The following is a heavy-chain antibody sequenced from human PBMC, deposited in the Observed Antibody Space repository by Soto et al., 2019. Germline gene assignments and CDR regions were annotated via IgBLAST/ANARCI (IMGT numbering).Heavy chain of an antibody. CDR1: GFTFSSYW. CDR3: AREYLVVVAATWAGGAFDI. Sequence: GGSLRLSCAASGFTFSSYWMSWVRQAPGKGLEWVANIKQDGSEKYYVDSVKGRFTISRDNAKNSLYLQMNSLRAEDTAVYYCAREYLVVVAATWAGGAFDIWGQGTMVTVSS. D-gene: IGHD2-15*01. CDR2: IKQDGSEK. V-gene: IGHV3-7*01. J-gene: IGHJ3*02.